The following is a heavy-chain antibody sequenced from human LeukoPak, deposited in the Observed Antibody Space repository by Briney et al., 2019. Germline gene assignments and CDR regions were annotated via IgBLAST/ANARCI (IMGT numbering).Heavy chain of an antibody. J-gene: IGHJ4*02. CDR3: ATHHSETYSRVPF. V-gene: IGHV3-74*01. D-gene: IGHD1-26*01. CDR2: IKSDGSRT. Sequence: GRSLRLSCAASGFTFSSYGMHWVRQAPGKGLVWVSGIKSDGSRTNYADSVKGRFTISRDNAKSTLYLQMNSLRAEDTAVYYCATHHSETYSRVPFWGQGTLVTVSS. CDR1: GFTFSSYG.